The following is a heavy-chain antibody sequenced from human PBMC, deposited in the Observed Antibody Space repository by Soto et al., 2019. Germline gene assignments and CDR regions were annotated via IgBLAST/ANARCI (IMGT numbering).Heavy chain of an antibody. V-gene: IGHV3-48*02. J-gene: IGHJ4*02. CDR2: ISSGSRTI. CDR1: GFTFSDYN. Sequence: EVQLVESGGGLVQPGGSLRLSWGASGFTFSDYNMNWVRKAPGKGLEWVSYISSGSRTIYYAESVKGRFTISRDNANNSLYLQMNSLRDDDTAVYYCARGDGYNAGYWGRGTLVTVSS. D-gene: IGHD5-12*01. CDR3: ARGDGYNAGY.